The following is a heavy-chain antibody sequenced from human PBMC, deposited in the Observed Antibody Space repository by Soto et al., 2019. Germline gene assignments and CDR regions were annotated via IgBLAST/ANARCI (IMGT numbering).Heavy chain of an antibody. J-gene: IGHJ3*02. V-gene: IGHV3-23*01. CDR1: GFTFSSYA. D-gene: IGHD3-22*01. CDR3: AKDSPYYYDSSASVGAFDI. CDR2: ISGSGGST. Sequence: GGSLRLSCAASGFTFSSYAMSWVRQAPGKGLEWVSGISGSGGSTDYADSAKGRFTISRDTSKNTLYLQMNSLRAEDTAVYYCAKDSPYYYDSSASVGAFDIWGQGTLVTVSS.